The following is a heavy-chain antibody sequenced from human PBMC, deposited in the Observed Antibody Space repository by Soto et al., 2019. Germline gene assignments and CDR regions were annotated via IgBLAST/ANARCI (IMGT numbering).Heavy chain of an antibody. Sequence: QVQLQESGPGLVKPSETLSLTCTVSGGSISSYYWSWIRQPPGKGLEWIGYIYYSGSTNYNPSLKSRVTISVDTSKNQFSLKLSSVTAADTAVYYCASGTPDYDFWSGYYTYYYGMDVWGQGTTVTVSS. J-gene: IGHJ6*02. CDR2: IYYSGST. V-gene: IGHV4-59*01. CDR3: ASGTPDYDFWSGYYTYYYGMDV. D-gene: IGHD3-3*01. CDR1: GGSISSYY.